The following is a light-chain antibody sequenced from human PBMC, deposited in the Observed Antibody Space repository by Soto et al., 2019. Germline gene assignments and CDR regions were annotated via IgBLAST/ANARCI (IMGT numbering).Light chain of an antibody. CDR3: EQANSCPLA. V-gene: IGKV1-12*01. J-gene: IGKJ1*01. CDR1: QGISTY. CDR2: SAS. Sequence: DIPMTQSPSSVSASVGDRVTITCRASQGISTYLVWYQQKPGKAPNLLIYSASSLQSGVPSRFSGSGSGTDFTLSITSLQPEDFATYYCEQANSCPLAFGQGTKVEIK.